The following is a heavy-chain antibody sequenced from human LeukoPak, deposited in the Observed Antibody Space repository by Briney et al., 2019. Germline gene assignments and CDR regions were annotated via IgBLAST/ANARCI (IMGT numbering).Heavy chain of an antibody. J-gene: IGHJ6*04. V-gene: IGHV1-69*06. CDR2: IIPIFGTA. CDR3: ARALLGYCSSISCYDYYYYGMDV. Sequence: SVKVSCKASGGTFSSYAISWVRQAPGQGLEWMGGIIPIFGTANYAQKFQGRVTITADKSTSTAYMELSSLRSEDTAVYYCARALLGYCSSISCYDYYYYGMDVWGKGTTVTVSS. D-gene: IGHD2-2*01. CDR1: GGTFSSYA.